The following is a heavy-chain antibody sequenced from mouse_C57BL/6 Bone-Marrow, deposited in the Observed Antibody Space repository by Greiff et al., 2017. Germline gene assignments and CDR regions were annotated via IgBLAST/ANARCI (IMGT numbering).Heavy chain of an antibody. CDR3: ARGYYCGSRDWYFDV. CDR1: GYSITSGYY. V-gene: IGHV3-6*01. J-gene: IGHJ1*03. Sequence: ESGPGLVKPSQSLSLTCSVTGYSITSGYYWNWIRQLPGNKLEWMGNISYDGSNNYNHSLKNRITITRDTSKNQFFLKLKSVTTEDTATYYCARGYYCGSRDWYFDVWGTGTTVTVSS. D-gene: IGHD1-1*01. CDR2: ISYDGSN.